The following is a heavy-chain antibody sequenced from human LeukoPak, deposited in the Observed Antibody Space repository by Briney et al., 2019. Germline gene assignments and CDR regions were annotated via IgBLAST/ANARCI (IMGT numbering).Heavy chain of an antibody. CDR2: MNPNSGNT. J-gene: IGHJ6*03. CDR3: ARERQLAHSYYYYYYYMDV. D-gene: IGHD6-6*01. V-gene: IGHV1-8*03. CDR1: GYTFTSYD. Sequence: ASVKVSCKASGYTFTSYDINWVRQATGQGLEWMGWMNPNSGNTGYAQKFQGRVTITRNTSISTAYMELSSLRSEDTAVYYCARERQLAHSYYYYYYYMDVWGKGTTVTVSS.